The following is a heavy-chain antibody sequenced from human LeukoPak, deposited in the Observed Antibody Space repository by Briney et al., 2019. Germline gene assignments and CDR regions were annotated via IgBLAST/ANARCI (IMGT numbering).Heavy chain of an antibody. CDR1: GFTFSDYY. CDR3: ARDERYYDFWSGRD. V-gene: IGHV3-11*04. CDR2: ISSSGSAE. J-gene: IGHJ4*02. D-gene: IGHD3-3*01. Sequence: PVGSLRLSCAASGFTFSDYYMSWMRQAPGKGLEWVSFISSSGSAEYYADSVKGRFTISRDNAKNLLYLQMSSLTAEDTAVYYCARDERYYDFWSGRDWGQGTLVTVSS.